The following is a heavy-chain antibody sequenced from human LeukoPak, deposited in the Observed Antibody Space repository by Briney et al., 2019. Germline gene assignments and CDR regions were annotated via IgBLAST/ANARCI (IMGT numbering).Heavy chain of an antibody. J-gene: IGHJ6*03. V-gene: IGHV4-59*02. D-gene: IGHD3-10*01. Sequence: SETLSLTCTISGGSVSDYYWSWIRQSPGKGLEWIGYIYHTGSTNYNPSLKSRVTISVDTSKNQFSLKLSSVTAADTAVYYCARGNYGSGSYYYYYYYMDVWGKGTTVTVSS. CDR2: IYHTGST. CDR1: GGSVSDYY. CDR3: ARGNYGSGSYYYYYYYMDV.